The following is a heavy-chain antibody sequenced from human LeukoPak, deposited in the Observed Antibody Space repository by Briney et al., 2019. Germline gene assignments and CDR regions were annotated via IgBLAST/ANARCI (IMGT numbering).Heavy chain of an antibody. J-gene: IGHJ4*02. V-gene: IGHV3-23*01. CDR3: AKGRDIVGAFAYDY. Sequence: PGGSLRLSCAASGFTFSNYAMSWVRQAPGKGLEWVSTISGSGGGTYYADSVKGRFTISRDNSKNTLYLQMNSLRAEDTAVYYCAKGRDIVGAFAYDYWGQGTLVTVSS. D-gene: IGHD1-26*01. CDR2: ISGSGGGT. CDR1: GFTFSNYA.